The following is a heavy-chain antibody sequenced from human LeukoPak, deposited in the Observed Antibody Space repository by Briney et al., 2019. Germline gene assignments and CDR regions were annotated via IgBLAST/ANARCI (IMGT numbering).Heavy chain of an antibody. CDR1: GFTFGDYA. Sequence: GGSLRLSCTASGFTFGDYAMSWFRQAPGKGLEWVGFIRSKAYGGTTEYAESLKGRFNISRDDTKSIAYLQMNSQKTEDTAVYYCTRDQYCSGGSCYHPYYYYFMDVWGKGTTVTVSS. V-gene: IGHV3-49*03. D-gene: IGHD2-15*01. CDR2: IRSKAYGGTT. CDR3: TRDQYCSGGSCYHPYYYYFMDV. J-gene: IGHJ6*03.